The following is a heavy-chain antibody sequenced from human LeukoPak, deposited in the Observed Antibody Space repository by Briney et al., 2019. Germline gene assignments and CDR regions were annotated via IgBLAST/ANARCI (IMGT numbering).Heavy chain of an antibody. Sequence: GGSLRLSCAASGFTFSNYMMHWVRQAPGKGLVWVSRIKSDGITITYADSVKGRFTVSRDNAKNTLYLQMNSLRAEDTAVYYCLRDLNWSLDQWGQGTLVTVSS. CDR1: GFTFSNYM. D-gene: IGHD1-20*01. J-gene: IGHJ4*02. CDR2: IKSDGITI. CDR3: LRDLNWSLDQ. V-gene: IGHV3-74*01.